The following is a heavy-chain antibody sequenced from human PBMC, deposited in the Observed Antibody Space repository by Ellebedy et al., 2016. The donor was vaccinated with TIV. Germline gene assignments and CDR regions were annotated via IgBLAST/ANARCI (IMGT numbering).Heavy chain of an antibody. Sequence: GESLKISCAASGFPFDSYVMNWVRQAPGKGLEWVALISYDGSNTYFADSVQGRFTISRDNSQNTLYLLMNSLRGDDTDIYYCARALNHVDTVSTAPLDCWGQGTLVTVSS. CDR3: ARALNHVDTVSTAPLDC. J-gene: IGHJ4*02. CDR1: GFPFDSYV. CDR2: ISYDGSNT. V-gene: IGHV3-30*04. D-gene: IGHD5/OR15-5a*01.